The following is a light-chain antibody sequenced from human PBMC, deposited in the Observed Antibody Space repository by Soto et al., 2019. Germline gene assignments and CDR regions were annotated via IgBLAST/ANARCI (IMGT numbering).Light chain of an antibody. CDR1: SSNIGSNT. CDR2: SNN. V-gene: IGLV1-44*01. Sequence: QSVLTQPPSASGTPGQRVTIACSGRSSNIGSNTVNWYQQLPGTAPKLRIYSNNQRPSGVPDRFSGSKSGTAASLAISGLQSEDEADYDCSAWDDSLNGPVLGGGTKLTVL. CDR3: SAWDDSLNGPV. J-gene: IGLJ2*01.